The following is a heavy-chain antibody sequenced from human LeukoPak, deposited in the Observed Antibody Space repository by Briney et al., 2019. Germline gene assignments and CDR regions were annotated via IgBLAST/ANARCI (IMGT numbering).Heavy chain of an antibody. V-gene: IGHV3-9*01. Sequence: GGSLRLSCAASGFTFDDYAMHWVRQAPGKGLEWVSGISWNSGSIGYADSVKGRFTISRDNAKNSLYLQMNSLRAEDTALYYCAKDRGIAVAGTGIDYWDQGTLVTVSS. D-gene: IGHD6-19*01. CDR2: ISWNSGSI. J-gene: IGHJ4*02. CDR1: GFTFDDYA. CDR3: AKDRGIAVAGTGIDY.